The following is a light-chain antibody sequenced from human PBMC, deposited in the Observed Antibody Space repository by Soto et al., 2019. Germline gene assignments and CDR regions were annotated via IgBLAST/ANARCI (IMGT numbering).Light chain of an antibody. Sequence: DLQMTQSPSSLSASAGDRVTITCQASHDIANYLNWYQQKPGKAPNLLIYDASNLETGVPSRFSGSESGTGFTFTISSLQPEDVATYYCQQHNNLPLTFGGGTKVEIK. CDR2: DAS. J-gene: IGKJ4*01. CDR1: HDIANY. V-gene: IGKV1-33*01. CDR3: QQHNNLPLT.